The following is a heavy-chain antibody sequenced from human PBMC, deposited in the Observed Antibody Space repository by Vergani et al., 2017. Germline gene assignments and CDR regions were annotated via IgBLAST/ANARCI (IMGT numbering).Heavy chain of an antibody. Sequence: EVQLVESGGGLVQPGRSLRLSCAASGFTFDDYAMHWVRQAPGKGLEWVSGISWNSGSIGYADSVKGRFTISRDNAKNSLYLQMNSLRAEDTALYYCARGTLTTTFDYWGQGTLVTVSS. CDR1: GFTFDDYA. CDR2: ISWNSGSI. V-gene: IGHV3-9*01. CDR3: ARGTLTTTFDY. J-gene: IGHJ4*02. D-gene: IGHD4-11*01.